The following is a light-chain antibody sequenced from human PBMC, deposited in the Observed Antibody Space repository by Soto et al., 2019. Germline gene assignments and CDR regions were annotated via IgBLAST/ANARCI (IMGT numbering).Light chain of an antibody. CDR3: QQYNNLPLT. V-gene: IGKV3-15*01. J-gene: IGKJ4*01. CDR2: DAS. CDR1: QSVSSN. Sequence: EIVVTQSPATLSVSPGERATLSCRASQSVSSNLAWYQQKPGQTPSLLIYDASTRATGIPARFSGSGSGTEFTLTISSLQSEDFAVYFCQQYNNLPLTFGGGTKVDIK.